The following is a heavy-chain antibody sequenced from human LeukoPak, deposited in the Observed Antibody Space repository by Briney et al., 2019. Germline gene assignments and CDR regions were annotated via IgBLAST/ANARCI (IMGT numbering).Heavy chain of an antibody. D-gene: IGHD3-16*02. J-gene: IGHJ5*02. V-gene: IGHV4-39*01. Sequence: PSETLSLTCTVSGGSIRSSSYYWGWIRQPPGKGLEWIGSIHYSGSTYYNPSLKSRVTISVDTSKNQFSLKLSSVTAADTAVYYCARRYDYVWGSYRTHNWFDPWGQGTLVTVSS. CDR1: GGSIRSSSYY. CDR3: ARRYDYVWGSYRTHNWFDP. CDR2: IHYSGST.